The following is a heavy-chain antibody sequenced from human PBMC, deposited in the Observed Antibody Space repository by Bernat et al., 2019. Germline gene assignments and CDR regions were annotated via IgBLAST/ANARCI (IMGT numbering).Heavy chain of an antibody. CDR3: ARGGNDQTIQDDWFDP. D-gene: IGHD1-14*01. Sequence: QVQLVESGGGVVQPGRSLRLSCAASGFTFSSYAMHWVRQAPGKGLEWVAVISYDGSNKYYADSVKGRFTISRDNSKNTLYLQMNSLRAEDTAVYYCARGGNDQTIQDDWFDPWGQGTLVTVSS. CDR2: ISYDGSNK. CDR1: GFTFSSYA. J-gene: IGHJ5*02. V-gene: IGHV3-30-3*01.